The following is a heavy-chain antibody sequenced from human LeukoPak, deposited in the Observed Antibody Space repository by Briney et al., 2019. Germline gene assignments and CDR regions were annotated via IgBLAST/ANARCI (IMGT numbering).Heavy chain of an antibody. V-gene: IGHV4-59*01. J-gene: IGHJ5*02. Sequence: PSETLSLTCTVSGGSISSYYWSWIRQPPGKGLEWIGYIYYSGSTNYNPSLKSRVTISVDTSKNQFSLKLSSVTAADTAVYYCARSPGNWFDPWAREPWSPSPQ. CDR1: GGSISSYY. CDR2: IYYSGST. CDR3: ARSPGNWFDP.